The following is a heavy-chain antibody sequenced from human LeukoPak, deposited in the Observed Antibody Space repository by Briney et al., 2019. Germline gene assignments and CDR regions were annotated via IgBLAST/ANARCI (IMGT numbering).Heavy chain of an antibody. CDR1: GFTFSSYS. CDR2: ISSSSSTI. CDR3: ARAGTYYYDSSGYYPFDY. Sequence: GGSLRLSCAASGFTFSSYSMNWVRQAPGKGLEWVSYISSSSSTIYYAASVKGRFTISRDNAKNSLYLQMNSLRAKDTAVYYCARAGTYYYDSSGYYPFDYWGQGTLVTVSS. D-gene: IGHD3-22*01. V-gene: IGHV3-48*01. J-gene: IGHJ4*02.